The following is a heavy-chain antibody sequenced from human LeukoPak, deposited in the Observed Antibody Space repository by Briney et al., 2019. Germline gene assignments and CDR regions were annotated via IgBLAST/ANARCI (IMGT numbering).Heavy chain of an antibody. CDR3: ARLIDTAMVSDY. J-gene: IGHJ4*02. Sequence: GESLKISCKDSGYIFRTYWIGWVRQMPGKGLEWMGIIYPGDSETRYSPSFEGQVTISVDKSISTAYLQWSSLKASDTAMYYCARLIDTAMVSDYWGQGTLVTVSS. CDR1: GYIFRTYW. CDR2: IYPGDSET. D-gene: IGHD5-18*01. V-gene: IGHV5-51*01.